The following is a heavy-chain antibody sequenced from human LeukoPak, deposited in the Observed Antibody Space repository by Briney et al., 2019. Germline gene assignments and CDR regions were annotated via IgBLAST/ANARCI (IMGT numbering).Heavy chain of an antibody. CDR2: MNPNSGNA. V-gene: IGHV1-8*03. CDR3: ARVCEGQQLVLGGRDYYYYMDV. CDR1: GYTFTSYD. J-gene: IGHJ6*03. Sequence: GASVKVSCKASGYTFTSYDINWVRQATGQGLEWMGWMNPNSGNAGYAQKFQGRVTITRNTSISTAYMELSSLRSEDTAVYYCARVCEGQQLVLGGRDYYYYMDVWGKGTTVTVSS. D-gene: IGHD6-13*01.